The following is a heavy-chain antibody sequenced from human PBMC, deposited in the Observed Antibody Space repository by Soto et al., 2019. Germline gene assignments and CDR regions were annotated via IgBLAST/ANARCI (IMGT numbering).Heavy chain of an antibody. Sequence: ASVKVSCKASGYTFTSYYMHWVRQAPGQGLEWMGIINPSGGSTSYAQKFQGRVTMTRDTPTSTVYMELSSLRSEDTAVYYCARVSPNFSPRYCSGGSCYLEAFDIWGQGTMVTVSS. V-gene: IGHV1-46*03. D-gene: IGHD2-15*01. J-gene: IGHJ3*02. CDR1: GYTFTSYY. CDR2: INPSGGST. CDR3: ARVSPNFSPRYCSGGSCYLEAFDI.